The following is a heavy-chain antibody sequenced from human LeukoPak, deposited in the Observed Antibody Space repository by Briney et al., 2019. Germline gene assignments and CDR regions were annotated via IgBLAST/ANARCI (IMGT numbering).Heavy chain of an antibody. CDR2: ISSSSSYI. D-gene: IGHD6-13*01. V-gene: IGHV3-21*01. CDR1: GFTFSSYS. CDR3: ARDALIAAAGIDY. Sequence: GGTQRLSCAASGFTFSSYSMNWVRQAPGKGLEWVSSISSSSSYIYYADSVKGRFTISRDNAKNSLYLQMNSLRAEDTAVYYCARDALIAAAGIDYWGQGTLVTVSS. J-gene: IGHJ4*02.